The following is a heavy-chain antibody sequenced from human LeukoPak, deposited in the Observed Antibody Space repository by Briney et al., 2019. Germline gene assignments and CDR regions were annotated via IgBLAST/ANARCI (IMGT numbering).Heavy chain of an antibody. CDR2: ISTRSSYI. CDR3: AKDGYYGMDV. V-gene: IGHV3-21*04. Sequence: GGSLRLSCAASGFTFSSYSMNWVRQAPGEGLEWVSSISTRSSYIYYADSVKGRFTISRDNSKNTLDLQMNSLRAEDTAVYSCAKDGYYGMDVWGQGTTVTVSS. J-gene: IGHJ6*02. CDR1: GFTFSSYS.